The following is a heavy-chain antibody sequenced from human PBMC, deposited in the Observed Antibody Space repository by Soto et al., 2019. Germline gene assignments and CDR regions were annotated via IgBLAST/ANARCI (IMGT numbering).Heavy chain of an antibody. J-gene: IGHJ5*02. Sequence: EVQLVESGGGLVRPGGSLRLSCVASGITLSRSWMAWRHQAPGKGLEWVANIKQDGSEKYYVDSVKGRFTISRDNAQTSLYLQMSDLRDEDTDIYYCEKGGEYDYWTVLDPWGQGTLVTVSS. CDR3: EKGGEYDYWTVLDP. CDR2: IKQDGSEK. V-gene: IGHV3-7*01. D-gene: IGHD3-16*01. CDR1: GITLSRSW.